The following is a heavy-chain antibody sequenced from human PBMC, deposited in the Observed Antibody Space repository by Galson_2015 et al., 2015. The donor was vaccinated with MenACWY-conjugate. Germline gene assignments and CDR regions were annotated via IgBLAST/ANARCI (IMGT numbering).Heavy chain of an antibody. Sequence: SLRLSCAASGFTVSSNYMSWVRQAPGKGPEWVSYISSSSSTIYYADSVKGRFTISRDNAKNSLYLQMNSLRAEDTAVYYCAREGVQLWTNAFDIWGQGTMVTVSS. D-gene: IGHD5-18*01. V-gene: IGHV3-48*04. CDR2: ISSSSSTI. CDR3: AREGVQLWTNAFDI. CDR1: GFTVSSNY. J-gene: IGHJ3*02.